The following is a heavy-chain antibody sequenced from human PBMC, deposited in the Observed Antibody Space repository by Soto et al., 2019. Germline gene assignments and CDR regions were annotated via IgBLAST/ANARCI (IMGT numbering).Heavy chain of an antibody. J-gene: IGHJ1*01. CDR1: GGTFNGYA. Sequence: QAQLMQSGAEVKKPGSSVKVSCKASGGTFNGYAINWVRQAPGQGLEWMGGIIPLLGITNYAQKFQGRITIVADESTGTTSMELRGLGSDDTAVYYCARDPRSISGTTSSEDFQHWGQGTLVSVSS. CDR3: ARDPRSISGTTSSEDFQH. CDR2: IIPLLGIT. D-gene: IGHD1-1*01. V-gene: IGHV1-69*01.